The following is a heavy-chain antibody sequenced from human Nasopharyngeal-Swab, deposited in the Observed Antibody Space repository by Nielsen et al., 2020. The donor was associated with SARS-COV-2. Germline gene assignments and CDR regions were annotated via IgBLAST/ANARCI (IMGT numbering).Heavy chain of an antibody. CDR1: GYSFTSYW. J-gene: IGHJ3*02. CDR3: ARQHSNYGVLNAFDI. CDR2: IDPSDSYT. D-gene: IGHD4-11*01. Sequence: GESLKISCKGSGYSFTSYWISWVRQMPGKGLEWMGRIDPSDSYTNYSPSFQGHVTISADKSISTAYLQWSSLKASDTAMYYCARQHSNYGVLNAFDIWGQGTMVTVSS. V-gene: IGHV5-10-1*01.